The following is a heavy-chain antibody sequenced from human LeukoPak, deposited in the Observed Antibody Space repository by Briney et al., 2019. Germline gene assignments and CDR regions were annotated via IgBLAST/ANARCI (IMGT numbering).Heavy chain of an antibody. Sequence: ASVKVSCKASGYTFTGYYMHWVRQAPGQGLEWMGWINPNSGGTNYAQKFQGRVTMTRDTSISTAYMELSRLRSDDTAVYYCARDLLAGVRAPRGWLDPWGQGTLVTVSS. CDR1: GYTFTGYY. CDR3: ARDLLAGVRAPRGWLDP. J-gene: IGHJ5*02. CDR2: INPNSGGT. V-gene: IGHV1-2*02. D-gene: IGHD1-1*01.